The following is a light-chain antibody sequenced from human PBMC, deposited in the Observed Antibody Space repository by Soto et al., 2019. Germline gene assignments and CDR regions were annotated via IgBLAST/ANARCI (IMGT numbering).Light chain of an antibody. CDR1: QSVLYSSNNKNY. Sequence: DIVMTQSPDSLAVSLGERATINCKSSQSVLYSSNNKNYLAWYQQKPGQPPKLLIYSASTRESGVPDRFSGSGSGTDFTLTISSLQAEDVAVYYCQQYYSTPPTFGHGTKVEIK. V-gene: IGKV4-1*01. CDR3: QQYYSTPPT. CDR2: SAS. J-gene: IGKJ1*01.